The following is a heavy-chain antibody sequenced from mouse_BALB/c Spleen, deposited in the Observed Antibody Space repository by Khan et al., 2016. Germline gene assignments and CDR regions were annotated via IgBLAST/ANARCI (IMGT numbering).Heavy chain of an antibody. CDR3: ARGDVCFAY. D-gene: IGHD2-3*01. V-gene: IGHV5-4*02. Sequence: EVELVESGGGLVKPGGLLKLSCAASGFTFSDYYMYWVRQTPEQRLEWVATISDGGSYTYYPDSVKGRFTIHRDNAKNNLYLQLRRLKSEDTARYYYARGDVCFAYWGQGTLVTVSA. CDR1: GFTFSDYY. CDR2: ISDGGSYT. J-gene: IGHJ3*01.